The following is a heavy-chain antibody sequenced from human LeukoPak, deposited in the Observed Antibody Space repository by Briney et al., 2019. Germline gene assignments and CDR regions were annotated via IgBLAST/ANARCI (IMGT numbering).Heavy chain of an antibody. V-gene: IGHV4-39*07. D-gene: IGHD3-10*01. CDR3: ARDGVRIFDY. CDR2: IYYSGST. Sequence: PSETLSLTCTVSGGSISSSSYYWGWIRQPPGKGLEWIGSIYYSGSTYYNPSLKSRVTISVDTSKNQFSLKLSPVTAADTAVYYCARDGVRIFDYWGQGTLVTVSS. J-gene: IGHJ4*02. CDR1: GGSISSSSYY.